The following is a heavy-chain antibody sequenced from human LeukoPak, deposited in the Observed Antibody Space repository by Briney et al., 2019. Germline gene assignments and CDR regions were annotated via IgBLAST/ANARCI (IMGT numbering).Heavy chain of an antibody. CDR3: ARDLPDWSGYYIFDY. CDR1: GFTFSGHW. CDR2: INQDGSEK. J-gene: IGHJ4*02. Sequence: PGGSLRLSCVASGFTFSGHWMSWVRQAPGKGLEWVANINQDGSEKQYVDSVKGRFTISRDNAKNSLYLQMNSLRAEDTAVYYCARDLPDWSGYYIFDYWGQGTLVTVSS. D-gene: IGHD3-3*01. V-gene: IGHV3-7*01.